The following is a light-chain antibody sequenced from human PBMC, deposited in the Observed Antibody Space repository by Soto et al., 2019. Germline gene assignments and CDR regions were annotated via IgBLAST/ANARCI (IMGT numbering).Light chain of an antibody. J-gene: IGKJ1*01. V-gene: IGKV1-5*03. CDR2: KAS. CDR3: QQYNSFPWT. Sequence: DLQMTQSPSTLSASVGDRVTITCRASQSISSWLAWYQQKPGKAPKLLIYKASSLESGVPSRFSGSESGTEFTLTISSLQPDDFATYYCQQYNSFPWTFGQGTKVDIK. CDR1: QSISSW.